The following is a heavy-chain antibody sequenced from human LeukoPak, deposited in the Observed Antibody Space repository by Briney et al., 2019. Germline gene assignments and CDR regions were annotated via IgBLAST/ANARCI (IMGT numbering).Heavy chain of an antibody. V-gene: IGHV1-8*01. CDR1: GYTFTSYD. Sequence: ASVKVSCKASGYTFTSYDINWVRQATGQGLEWMGWMNPNNGNTDYAQKFQGRVTMTRNTSISTAYMELSSLRSEDTAVYYCARAAYYGSGSYSKRVYYFDYWGQGTLVTVSS. CDR3: ARAAYYGSGSYSKRVYYFDY. D-gene: IGHD3-10*01. J-gene: IGHJ4*02. CDR2: MNPNNGNT.